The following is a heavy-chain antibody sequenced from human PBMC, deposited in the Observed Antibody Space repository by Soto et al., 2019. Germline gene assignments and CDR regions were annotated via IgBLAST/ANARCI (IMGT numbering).Heavy chain of an antibody. CDR2: IYPGDSDT. CDR3: SRESSQDSAAVDY. CDR1: GYGFSTYW. V-gene: IGHV5-51*01. D-gene: IGHD6-13*01. Sequence: GESLKISCKGSGYGFSTYWIGWVRQMPGKGLEWMGIIYPGDSDTRYSPSFQGQVTISADKSITTAYLQWSSLKASDTAMYYCSRESSQDSAAVDYWGQGTLVTVSS. J-gene: IGHJ4*02.